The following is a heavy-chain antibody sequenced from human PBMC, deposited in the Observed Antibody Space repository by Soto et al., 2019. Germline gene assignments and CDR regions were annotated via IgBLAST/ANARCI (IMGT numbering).Heavy chain of an antibody. D-gene: IGHD2-2*01. CDR2: ISSSGSTI. Sequence: PGGSLRLSCAASGFPFSIYEMNLVRQAPGKGLEWVSYISSSGSTIYYADSVKGRFTISRDNAKNSLYLQMNSLRAEDTAVYYCARGRGYCSSTSGGNWFDPWGQGTRVTVYS. J-gene: IGHJ5*02. CDR3: ARGRGYCSSTSGGNWFDP. CDR1: GFPFSIYE. V-gene: IGHV3-48*03.